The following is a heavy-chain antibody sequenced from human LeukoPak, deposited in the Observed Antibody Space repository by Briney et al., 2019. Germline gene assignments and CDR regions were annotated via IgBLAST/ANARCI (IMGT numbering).Heavy chain of an antibody. D-gene: IGHD5-12*01. CDR2: ISSDGSST. CDR1: GFTFSNYW. CDR3: ARTAYSDYYLGF. Sequence: GGSLRLSCAASGFTFSNYWMHWVRHAPGKGLVWVSRISSDGSSTSYADSVKGRFTISRDNAKNTLYLQMNSLRAEDTAVYYCARTAYSDYYLGFWGQGTLVTVSS. J-gene: IGHJ4*02. V-gene: IGHV3-74*01.